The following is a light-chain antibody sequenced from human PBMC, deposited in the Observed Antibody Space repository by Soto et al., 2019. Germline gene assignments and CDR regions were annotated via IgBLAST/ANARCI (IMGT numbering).Light chain of an antibody. J-gene: IGKJ3*01. Sequence: DIQMTQSPSSLSASVGDRVTITCRASQRIGTYLNWYLQKPGKAPQLLIFAATSLQSGVSPRFSGSGSGTDFALTISSLQPEDLATYFCQHTYGVPFTFGPGTKWESN. CDR3: QHTYGVPFT. CDR1: QRIGTY. V-gene: IGKV1-39*01. CDR2: AAT.